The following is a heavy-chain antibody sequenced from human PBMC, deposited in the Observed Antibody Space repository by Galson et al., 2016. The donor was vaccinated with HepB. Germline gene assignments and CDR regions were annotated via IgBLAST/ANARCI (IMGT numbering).Heavy chain of an antibody. CDR1: GFTVSSNY. D-gene: IGHD4-17*01. V-gene: IGHV3-53*01. CDR3: ARGNGDYASRFDT. J-gene: IGHJ4*02. Sequence: SLRLSCAASGFTVSSNYMAWVRQAPGKGLEWVSSIYRTGTTYYADSVKGRFTISRDNSKNAIYLQMNNLRAEDTAVFYCARGNGDYASRFDTWGQGTLVTVSS. CDR2: IYRTGTT.